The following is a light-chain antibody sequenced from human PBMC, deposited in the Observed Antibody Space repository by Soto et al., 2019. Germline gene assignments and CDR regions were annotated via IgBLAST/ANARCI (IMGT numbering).Light chain of an antibody. CDR3: QQFRNWPWT. CDR2: GGS. Sequence: EIVLTQSPGTLSVSPGDRVTLSCMASQSISINLACYQHKPGQAPRLLIHGGSARATGIPARISGSGSGTEFTLTISSLQSEDFAVYYCQQFRNWPWTFGQGTKVDIK. V-gene: IGKV3D-15*01. J-gene: IGKJ1*01. CDR1: QSISIN.